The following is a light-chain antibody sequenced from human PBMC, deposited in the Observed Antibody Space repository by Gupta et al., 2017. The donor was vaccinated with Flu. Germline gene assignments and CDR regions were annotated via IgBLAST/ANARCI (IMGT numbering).Light chain of an antibody. CDR2: GAS. V-gene: IGKV3-20*01. CDR3: RQYDNCFT. J-gene: IGKJ3*01. CDR1: QSVSSTS. Sequence: EIVLTQSPGTLSLSPGERATLSCRASQSVSSTSLAWYQQKPGQAPRLLIYGASSRATGIPDRFSGSGSGTDFTLTINRLEPEDFAVYYLRQYDNCFTF.